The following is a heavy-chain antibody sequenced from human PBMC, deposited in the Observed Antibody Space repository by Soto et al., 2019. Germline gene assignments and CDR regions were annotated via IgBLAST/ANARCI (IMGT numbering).Heavy chain of an antibody. CDR3: AKAHRYDFWSGVSFDR. CDR1: GFTFEDYA. V-gene: IGHV3-9*01. CDR2: ISWNSGTI. J-gene: IGHJ5*02. Sequence: EVQLVESGGGLVQPGRSLRLSCAASGFTFEDYAMHWVRQAPGKGLEWVSGISWNSGTISYADSVKGRFTISRDNAKNSLYLKMNSLRLEDTALYYCAKAHRYDFWSGVSFDRWGQGTLVTVSS. D-gene: IGHD3-3*01.